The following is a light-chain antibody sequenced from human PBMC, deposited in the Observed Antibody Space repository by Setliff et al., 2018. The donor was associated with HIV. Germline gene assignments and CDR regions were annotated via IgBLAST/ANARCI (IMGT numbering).Light chain of an antibody. CDR1: SSSIGRNT. V-gene: IGLV1-44*01. CDR3: ATWDDSLPVHYV. Sequence: KRVTISCSGSSSSIGRNTVNWYQNLPGTAPKLLIYSNNQRPSGVPDRFSGSKSGTSGSLAISGLQSEDEADYYCATWDDSLPVHYVFGPGTKVTVL. CDR2: SNN. J-gene: IGLJ1*01.